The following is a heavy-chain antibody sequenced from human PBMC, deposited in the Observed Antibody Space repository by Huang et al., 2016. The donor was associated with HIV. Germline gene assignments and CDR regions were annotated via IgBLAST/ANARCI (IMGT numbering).Heavy chain of an antibody. D-gene: IGHD3-10*01. J-gene: IGHJ4*01. Sequence: EVQLLESGGGLVQPGGSLRLSCAASGFTFNSYAMIWFRQAPGKGLEWVSAMIGTGNTPYYADSVKGRFTISRDNSRNTLYLQLNSLRADDTAVYYCAKVRGSGSFYNDNWGHGTLVTVSS. CDR2: MIGTGNTP. CDR3: AKVRGSGSFYNDN. CDR1: GFTFNSYA. V-gene: IGHV3-23*01.